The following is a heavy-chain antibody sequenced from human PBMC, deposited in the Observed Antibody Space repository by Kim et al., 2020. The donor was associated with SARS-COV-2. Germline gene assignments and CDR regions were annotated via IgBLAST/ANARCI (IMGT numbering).Heavy chain of an antibody. V-gene: IGHV1-69*13. CDR2: IIPIFGTT. CDR3: AMALRGNYFGY. CDR1: GGTFSSYA. J-gene: IGHJ4*02. Sequence: SVKVSCKASGGTFSSYAISWVRQAPGQGLEWMGMIIPIFGTTKSAQKFQGRVTITADGTTTTGYLELRSLRSQDTAVYYCAMALRGNYFGYWGQGTLV.